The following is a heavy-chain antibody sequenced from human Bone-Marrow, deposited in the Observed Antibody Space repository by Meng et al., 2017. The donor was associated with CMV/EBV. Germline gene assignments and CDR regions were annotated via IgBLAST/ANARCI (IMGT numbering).Heavy chain of an antibody. Sequence: GESLKISCAASGFTFSSYAMHWVRQAPGKGLEWVAVISYDGSNKYYADSVKGRFTISRDNSKNTLYLQMNSLRAEDTAVYYCARDCPPYFGGDCYGGINCFDYWGQGTLVTVSS. CDR2: ISYDGSNK. D-gene: IGHD2-21*01. CDR3: ARDCPPYFGGDCYGGINCFDY. CDR1: GFTFSSYA. V-gene: IGHV3-30*04. J-gene: IGHJ4*02.